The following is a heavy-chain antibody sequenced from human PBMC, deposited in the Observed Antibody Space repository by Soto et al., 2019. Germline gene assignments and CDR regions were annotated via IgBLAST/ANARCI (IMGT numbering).Heavy chain of an antibody. D-gene: IGHD1-1*01. CDR2: IKQDGSER. Sequence: EVQLVESGGGLVQPGGSLRLSCAGSGFTFSGYWMNWVRQAPGKGLEWVANIKQDGSERNYVDSVKGRFTISRDNAKSSLYLQMSSLRDEDTAIYYCLLTTSAFGVWGQGTKVIVSS. CDR3: LLTTSAFGV. CDR1: GFTFSGYW. V-gene: IGHV3-7*01. J-gene: IGHJ3*01.